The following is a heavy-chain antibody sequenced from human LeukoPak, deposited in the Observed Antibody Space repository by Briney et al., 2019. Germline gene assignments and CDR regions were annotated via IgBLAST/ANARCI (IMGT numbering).Heavy chain of an antibody. CDR2: IYYSGST. CDR1: GGSISSSSYY. V-gene: IGHV4-39*01. D-gene: IGHD6-13*01. Sequence: SETLSLTCTVSGGSISSSSYYWGWLRQPPRERQEWSGAIYYSGSTYYNPSLKSRVTISVDTSKNQFSLKLSSVTAADTAVYYCASFPVYSSPYYFDDWGQGTLVTVSS. J-gene: IGHJ4*02. CDR3: ASFPVYSSPYYFDD.